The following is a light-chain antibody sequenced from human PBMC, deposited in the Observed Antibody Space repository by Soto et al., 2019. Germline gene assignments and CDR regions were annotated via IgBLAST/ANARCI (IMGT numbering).Light chain of an antibody. Sequence: DSPMNQSPSSVSASVGNRVTIPCHASQDISNYLNWYQQKQGKAPKLLIYDASNLETGVPSRFSGSGSGTDFTFTISSLQPEDIATYYCQDSTTLSWTFGQGTKVDI. V-gene: IGKV1-33*01. CDR3: QDSTTLSWT. CDR1: QDISNY. CDR2: DAS. J-gene: IGKJ1*01.